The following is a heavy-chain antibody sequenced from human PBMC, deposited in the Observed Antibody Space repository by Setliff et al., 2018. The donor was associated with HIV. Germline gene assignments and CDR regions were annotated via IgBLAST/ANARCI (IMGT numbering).Heavy chain of an antibody. V-gene: IGHV1-3*01. CDR3: ARSLREYSYGSPDY. Sequence: GASVKVSCKASGYTFTSYPMHWVRQAPGQGLEWMGWINAGTGNTKYSQKFQDSVTISRDIHANTAYMELSSLRSEDTAIYYCARSLREYSYGSPDYWGPGTLVTVSS. CDR1: GYTFTSYP. CDR2: INAGTGNT. D-gene: IGHD5-18*01. J-gene: IGHJ4*02.